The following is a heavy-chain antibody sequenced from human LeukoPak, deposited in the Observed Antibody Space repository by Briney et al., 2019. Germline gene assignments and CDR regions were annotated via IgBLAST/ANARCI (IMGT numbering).Heavy chain of an antibody. Sequence: PGGSLRLSCAASGFTFSSYSMNWVRQAPGKGLEWVSYISSSSSTIYYADSGKGRFTISRDNAKNSLYLQMNSLRDEDTAVYYCARRYYVPYYYGSGIDYWGQGTLVTVSS. V-gene: IGHV3-48*02. D-gene: IGHD3-10*01. CDR2: ISSSSSTI. CDR3: ARRYYVPYYYGSGIDY. J-gene: IGHJ4*02. CDR1: GFTFSSYS.